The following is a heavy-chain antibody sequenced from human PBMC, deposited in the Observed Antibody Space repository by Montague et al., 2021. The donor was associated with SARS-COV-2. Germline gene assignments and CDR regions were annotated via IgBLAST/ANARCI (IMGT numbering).Heavy chain of an antibody. V-gene: IGHV3-66*02. CDR2: IYSGGST. Sequence: SLRLSCPASGFTVSSNYMSWVRQAPGKGLEWVSVIYSGGSTYYADSVKGRFTISRDNSKNTLYLQMNSLRAEDTAVYYCARLNGGSYRFDYWGQGTLVTVSS. J-gene: IGHJ4*02. CDR1: GFTVSSNY. CDR3: ARLNGGSYRFDY. D-gene: IGHD1-26*01.